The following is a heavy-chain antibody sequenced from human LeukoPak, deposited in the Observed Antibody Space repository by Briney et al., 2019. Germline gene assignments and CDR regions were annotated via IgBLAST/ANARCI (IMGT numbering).Heavy chain of an antibody. CDR1: GFTFSSYA. CDR2: ISGSGGST. Sequence: GGSLRLSCAASGFTFSSYAMRWVRQAPGKGVEWDSAISGSGGSTYYADSVKGRFTISRDNSKNTLYLQINSLRAEDTAVYYCAKGENVRYCSCVSFLPFYYCGQGTLFTVSS. J-gene: IGHJ4*02. CDR3: AKGENVRYCSCVSFLPFYY. D-gene: IGHD2-15*01. V-gene: IGHV3-23*01.